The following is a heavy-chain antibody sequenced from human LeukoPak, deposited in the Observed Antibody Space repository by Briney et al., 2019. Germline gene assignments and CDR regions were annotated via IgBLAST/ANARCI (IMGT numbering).Heavy chain of an antibody. V-gene: IGHV1-46*01. D-gene: IGHD3-9*01. CDR3: ARDFGPYYDILTGYRNWFDP. CDR2: INPSGGST. Sequence: GASVKVSCKASGYTFTSYYMHWVRQAPGQGLEWMGIINPSGGSTSYAQKLQGRVTMTTDTSTSTAYMELRSLRSDDTAVYYCARDFGPYYDILTGYRNWFDPWGQGTLATVSS. J-gene: IGHJ5*02. CDR1: GYTFTSYY.